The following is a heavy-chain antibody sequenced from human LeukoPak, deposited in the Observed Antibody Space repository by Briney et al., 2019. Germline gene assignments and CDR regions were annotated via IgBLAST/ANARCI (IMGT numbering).Heavy chain of an antibody. Sequence: SETLSLTCTVSGGSISMSTYYWGWIRQPPGKGLECIGSIHFSGNSYYNPSPSLKSRVTISVDTSKNQFSLNVISVTAANTAVYYCARFTRSSSSHYYYYAMDVWGQGTTVTVSS. CDR2: IHFSGNS. CDR1: GGSISMSTYY. D-gene: IGHD6-6*01. V-gene: IGHV4-39*01. CDR3: ARFTRSSSSHYYYYAMDV. J-gene: IGHJ6*02.